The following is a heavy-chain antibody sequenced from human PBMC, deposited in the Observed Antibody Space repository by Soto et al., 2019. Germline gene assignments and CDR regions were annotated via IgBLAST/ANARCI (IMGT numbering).Heavy chain of an antibody. V-gene: IGHV4-31*03. D-gene: IGHD3-22*01. CDR2: VYYSGNT. Sequence: QVQLQESGPGLVKPSQTLSLTCTVSGGSISSGGYYWSWIRQHPGKGLEWIGYVYYSGNTYYNQSLNSRVTISEDTSKSQFSLKLSSVTAADTAVYYCARATYYYDSSGYSDRVLDYWGQGTLVTVSS. J-gene: IGHJ4*02. CDR1: GGSISSGGYY. CDR3: ARATYYYDSSGYSDRVLDY.